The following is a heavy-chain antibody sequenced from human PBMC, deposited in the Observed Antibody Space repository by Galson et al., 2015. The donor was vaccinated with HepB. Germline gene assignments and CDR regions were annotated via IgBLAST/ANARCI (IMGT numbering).Heavy chain of an antibody. CDR2: IYPGDSDT. CDR1: GYSFTSYW. CDR3: ARPYSSGWYAGEYFQH. V-gene: IGHV5-51*03. D-gene: IGHD6-19*01. J-gene: IGHJ1*01. Sequence: QSGAEVKKPGESLKISCKGSGYSFTSYWIGWVRQMPGKGLEWMGIIYPGDSDTRYSPSFQGQVTISADKSISTAYLQWSSLKASDTAMYYCARPYSSGWYAGEYFQHWGQGTLVTVSS.